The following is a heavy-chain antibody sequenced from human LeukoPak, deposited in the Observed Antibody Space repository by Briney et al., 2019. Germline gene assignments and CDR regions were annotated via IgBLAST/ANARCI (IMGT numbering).Heavy chain of an antibody. D-gene: IGHD5-18*01. J-gene: IGHJ4*02. Sequence: GGSLRPSCTSSGFTFGTYAVGWFRQAPGKGLEWVAFIRSKTFGGTTEYAASVEGRFTISRDDSKSIAYLQMNSLKTEDTAVYYCTRYSGRTDYWGQGTLVTVSS. CDR1: GFTFGTYA. CDR2: IRSKTFGGTT. CDR3: TRYSGRTDY. V-gene: IGHV3-49*03.